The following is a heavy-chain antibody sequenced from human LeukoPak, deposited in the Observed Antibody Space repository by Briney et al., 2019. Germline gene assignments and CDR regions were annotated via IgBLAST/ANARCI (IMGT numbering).Heavy chain of an antibody. V-gene: IGHV1-69*13. CDR3: ARDPTGREYYDFWSGYFDY. CDR1: GGTFSSYA. Sequence: GASVKVSCKASGGTFSSYAISWVRQAPGQGLEWMGGIIPIFGTANYAQKFQGRVTITADESTSTAYMELSSLRSEDTAVYYCARDPTGREYYDFWSGYFDYWGQGTLVTVSS. J-gene: IGHJ4*02. CDR2: IIPIFGTA. D-gene: IGHD3-3*01.